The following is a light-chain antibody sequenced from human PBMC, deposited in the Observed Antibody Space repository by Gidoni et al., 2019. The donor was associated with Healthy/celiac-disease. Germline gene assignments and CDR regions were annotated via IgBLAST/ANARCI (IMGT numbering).Light chain of an antibody. Sequence: DIVMTQSPDSLAVSLVERATINCKSSQSVLYSSNNKNYLAWYQQKPGQPPMLLIYWASTRASVVPDRFSGSWSATDFTLTISILHAEYVAFYYCQQYYSTPWTFGQGTKVEIK. J-gene: IGKJ1*01. CDR3: QQYYSTPWT. V-gene: IGKV4-1*01. CDR1: QSVLYSSNNKNY. CDR2: WAS.